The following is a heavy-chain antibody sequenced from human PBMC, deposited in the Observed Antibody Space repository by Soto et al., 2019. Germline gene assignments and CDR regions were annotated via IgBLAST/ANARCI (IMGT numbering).Heavy chain of an antibody. V-gene: IGHV1-69*01. CDR1: GGNFITFA. CDR2: IIPISSTT. J-gene: IGHJ6*02. CDR3: AKKLGIDPFGSYGLDV. D-gene: IGHD7-27*01. Sequence: QVELVQSGAEVKKPGSSVKVSCKASGGNFITFAISWARQAPGQGLEWMGEIIPISSTTKSAHKFQDRVTISEDGSSSTVHMELRSLKSEDTAIYFCAKKLGIDPFGSYGLDVWGQGTTVTVSS.